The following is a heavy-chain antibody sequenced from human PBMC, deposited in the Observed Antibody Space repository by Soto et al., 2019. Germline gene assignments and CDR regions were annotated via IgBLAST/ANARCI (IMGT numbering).Heavy chain of an antibody. CDR3: ARDTGVTAAHAEGWFDP. CDR1: GGSFSGYY. CDR2: NNHSGIT. V-gene: IGHV4-34*01. J-gene: IGHJ5*02. D-gene: IGHD6-25*01. Sequence: SETLSLTCAVYGGSFSGYYWSWIRQPPWKGLEWIGENNHSGITNYNPSLKSRVTISVDTSKNQLSLKLSSVAAADTAVYYCARDTGVTAAHAEGWFDPLGQGTLVTVSS.